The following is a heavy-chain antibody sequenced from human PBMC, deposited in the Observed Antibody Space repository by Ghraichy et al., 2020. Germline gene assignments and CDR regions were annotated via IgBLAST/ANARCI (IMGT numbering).Heavy chain of an antibody. V-gene: IGHV3-30-3*01. Sequence: GGSLRLSCAASGFTFDTYALHWVRQAPGKGLEWVGTLGFDGASQFYAESVKGRFTISTDRSHNTVYLQMASLRHEDTAVYYCAAEEDVGDSRGAFDIWGQETVVTVSS. CDR3: AAEEDVGDSRGAFDI. CDR2: LGFDGASQ. D-gene: IGHD3-16*01. J-gene: IGHJ3*02. CDR1: GFTFDTYA.